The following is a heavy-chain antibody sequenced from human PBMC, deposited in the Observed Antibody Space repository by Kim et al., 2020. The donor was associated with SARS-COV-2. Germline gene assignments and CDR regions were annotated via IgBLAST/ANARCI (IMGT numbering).Heavy chain of an antibody. D-gene: IGHD2-2*01. V-gene: IGHV3-73*01. J-gene: IGHJ3*01. CDR2: VRRKGDNYAT. CDR1: GFPFSDSV. CDR3: GRHAPAASEDALDV. Sequence: GGSLRLSCAASGFPFSDSVLHWVRQASGRGLEWVGRVRRKGDNYATEYAASVKGRFTISRDDSSSMAYLQMKNLKTEDTAVYYCGRHAPAASEDALDVWGRGTMVTVS.